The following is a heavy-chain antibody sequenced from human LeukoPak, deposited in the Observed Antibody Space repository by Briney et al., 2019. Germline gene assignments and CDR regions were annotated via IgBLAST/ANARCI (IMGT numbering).Heavy chain of an antibody. CDR2: LSSGDNT. CDR1: GFSVSYYY. CDR3: AKDIAAAEPEYFQH. V-gene: IGHV3-53*05. J-gene: IGHJ1*01. D-gene: IGHD6-13*01. Sequence: GGSLRLSCAASGFSVSYYYMSWVRQAPGRGLEWVSALSSGDNTHYADSVNGRFTISRDNAKNSLYLQMNSLRAEDTALYYCAKDIAAAEPEYFQHWGQGTLVTVSS.